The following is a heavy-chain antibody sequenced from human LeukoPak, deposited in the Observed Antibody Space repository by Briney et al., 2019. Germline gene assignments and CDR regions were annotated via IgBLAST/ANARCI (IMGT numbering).Heavy chain of an antibody. CDR1: GGSIRSYF. Sequence: PSETLSLTCTVSGGSIRSYFWSWIRQPPGKGLEWIGYVYYSGGTNYNPSLKSRVTISIDTSRTQFSLRLSSVTAADTAVYYCARDNEGNYFDYWGQGTLVTVSS. CDR2: VYYSGGT. CDR3: ARDNEGNYFDY. V-gene: IGHV4-59*01. D-gene: IGHD1-1*01. J-gene: IGHJ4*02.